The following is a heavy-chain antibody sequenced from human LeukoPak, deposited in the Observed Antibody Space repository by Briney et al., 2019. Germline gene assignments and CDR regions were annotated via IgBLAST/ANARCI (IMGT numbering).Heavy chain of an antibody. Sequence: PGGSLRLFCSASGFTFSSYAMHWVRQAPGKGLEYVSAISSNGGSTYYADSVKGRFTISRDNSKNTLYLQMSSLRAEDTAVYYCVKSIGVGSGSFPFDPWGQGTLVTVSS. CDR2: ISSNGGST. CDR3: VKSIGVGSGSFPFDP. V-gene: IGHV3-64D*06. CDR1: GFTFSSYA. J-gene: IGHJ5*02. D-gene: IGHD3-10*01.